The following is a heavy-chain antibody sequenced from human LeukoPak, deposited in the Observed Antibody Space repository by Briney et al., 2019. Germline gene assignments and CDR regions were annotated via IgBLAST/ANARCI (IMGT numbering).Heavy chain of an antibody. Sequence: SETLSLTCTVSGGSISSGSYYWSWIRQPPGKGLEWIGYIYYSGSTNYNPSLKSRVTISVDTSKDQFSLKLSSVTAADTAVYYCARDRNSFAADWFDPWGQGTLVTVSS. CDR3: ARDRNSFAADWFDP. V-gene: IGHV4-61*01. CDR2: IYYSGST. D-gene: IGHD6-13*01. CDR1: GGSISSGSYY. J-gene: IGHJ5*02.